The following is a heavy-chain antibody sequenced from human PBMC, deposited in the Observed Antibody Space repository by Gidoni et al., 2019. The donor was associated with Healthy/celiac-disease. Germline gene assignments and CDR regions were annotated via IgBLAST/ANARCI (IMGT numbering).Heavy chain of an antibody. CDR1: GFTFSSYA. V-gene: IGHV3-23*01. Sequence: EVQLLESGGGLVQPGGSLRISCSASGFTFSSYAMSWVRQAPGKGLEWVSAISGSGGSTYYADSVKGRFTISRDNSKNTLYLQMNSLRAEDTAVYYCAKEVKGRWLVLVYWGQGTLVTVSS. D-gene: IGHD6-19*01. CDR3: AKEVKGRWLVLVY. J-gene: IGHJ4*02. CDR2: ISGSGGST.